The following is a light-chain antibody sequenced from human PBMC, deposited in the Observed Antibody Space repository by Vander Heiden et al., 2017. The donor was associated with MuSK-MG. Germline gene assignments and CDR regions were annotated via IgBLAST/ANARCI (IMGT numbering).Light chain of an antibody. J-gene: IGKJ4*01. CDR2: GVS. Sequence: IVLTPSPGTLSLSPGERATLSCRASQSVSSGHLGWYQQKPGQAPRLLIYGVSSRVNGIPDRFSGSGSRKDFTLTSTRLEPEDFAVYYWQQYHSSGTFGGGTKVEIK. V-gene: IGKV3-20*01. CDR3: QQYHSSGT. CDR1: QSVSSGH.